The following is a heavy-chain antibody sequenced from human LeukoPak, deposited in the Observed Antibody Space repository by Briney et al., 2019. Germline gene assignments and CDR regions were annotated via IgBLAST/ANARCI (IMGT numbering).Heavy chain of an antibody. D-gene: IGHD4-17*01. J-gene: IGHJ4*02. V-gene: IGHV3-23*01. Sequence: GGSLRLSCAASGLTFKSYAMSWVRQAPGKGLEWVSGISGSGGTTYYTDSVKGRFTISRDNSKNTLYLQMNSLGAEDTAVYYCAKARNGDPPYYFDYWGQGTLVTVSS. CDR1: GLTFKSYA. CDR2: ISGSGGTT. CDR3: AKARNGDPPYYFDY.